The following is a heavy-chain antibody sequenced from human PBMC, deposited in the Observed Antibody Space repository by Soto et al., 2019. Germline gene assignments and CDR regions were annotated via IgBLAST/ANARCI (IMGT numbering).Heavy chain of an antibody. CDR1: GASISSGGYY. Sequence: SETLSLTCTVSGASISSGGYYWSWIRQHPGKGLEWIGYIYYSGSTYYNPSLKNRVTIPVDTSKNQFSLKLSSVTAADTAVYYCARERVERRKNYYYGMDVWGQGTTVTVSS. V-gene: IGHV4-31*03. CDR2: IYYSGST. J-gene: IGHJ6*02. D-gene: IGHD1-1*01. CDR3: ARERVERRKNYYYGMDV.